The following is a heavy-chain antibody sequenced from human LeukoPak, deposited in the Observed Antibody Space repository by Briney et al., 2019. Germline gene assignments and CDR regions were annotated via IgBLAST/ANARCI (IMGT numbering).Heavy chain of an antibody. CDR3: AKPWGYCSGGSCSFYFDY. J-gene: IGHJ4*02. Sequence: PGGSLRLSCAASGFTFSTYAMSWVRQAPGRGLEWFSAISGSGGSTYYADSVKGRFTISRDNSKNTLYLQMNSLRAEDTAVYFCAKPWGYCSGGSCSFYFDYWGQGTLVTVSS. V-gene: IGHV3-23*01. D-gene: IGHD2-15*01. CDR2: ISGSGGST. CDR1: GFTFSTYA.